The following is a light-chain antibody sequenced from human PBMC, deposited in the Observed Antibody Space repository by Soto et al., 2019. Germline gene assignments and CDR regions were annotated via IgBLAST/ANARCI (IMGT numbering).Light chain of an antibody. CDR2: DTS. Sequence: EIVMTQSPATLSVSPGEXATLSCRASQSVSSDLVWYQQKAGQAPRLLIYDTSTRATGIPARFSGSGSGTEFTLTISSLQSEDSAVYHCQQYNKWPLTFRGGTKVDIK. CDR3: QQYNKWPLT. V-gene: IGKV3-15*01. J-gene: IGKJ4*01. CDR1: QSVSSD.